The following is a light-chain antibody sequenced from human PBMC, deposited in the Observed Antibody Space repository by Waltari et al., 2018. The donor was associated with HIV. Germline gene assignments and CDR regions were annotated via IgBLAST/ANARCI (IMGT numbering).Light chain of an antibody. CDR3: AAWDDGLSGPV. Sequence: QSVLTQPPSASGTPGQRVTISCSGSSSNIGSNYVYWYQQLPGTAPKLLIYRTKRRPSGVPDRFSGSKSGTSASLAITGLRSEDEADYYCAAWDDGLSGPVFGGGTKLTVL. CDR1: SSNIGSNY. V-gene: IGLV1-47*01. CDR2: RTK. J-gene: IGLJ3*02.